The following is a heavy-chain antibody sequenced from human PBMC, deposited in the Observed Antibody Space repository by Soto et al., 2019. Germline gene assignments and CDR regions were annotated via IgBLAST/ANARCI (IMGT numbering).Heavy chain of an antibody. V-gene: IGHV4-31*03. CDR1: ASSISTINYY. CDR3: ARSAQWDGFDP. J-gene: IGHJ3*01. Sequence: QVQLQESGPGLVRPSQTLSLTCTVSASSISTINYYWSWIRQHPEKGLEWIGYISYSGSTFYHSSLKSRVTISLDTSKKQFSLTLTSVTAADTAVYYCARSAQWDGFDPWGQGTMVTVSS. CDR2: ISYSGST. D-gene: IGHD2-8*01.